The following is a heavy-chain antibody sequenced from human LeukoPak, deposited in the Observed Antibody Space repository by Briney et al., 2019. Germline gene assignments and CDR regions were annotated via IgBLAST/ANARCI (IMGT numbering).Heavy chain of an antibody. J-gene: IGHJ4*02. V-gene: IGHV2-70*11. CDR1: GFSLRTSGMC. CDR3: ARVLRGPRDSSGNYYYFDY. D-gene: IGHD3-22*01. Sequence: SGPTLVNPTQTLXLTCTFSGFSLRTSGMCVSWIRQPPGKALEWLARIDRDDDKYYSTSLKTRLTISKDTSKNPVALTMTNMDPLDTATYYCARVLRGPRDSSGNYYYFDYWGQGTPVTVSS. CDR2: IDRDDDK.